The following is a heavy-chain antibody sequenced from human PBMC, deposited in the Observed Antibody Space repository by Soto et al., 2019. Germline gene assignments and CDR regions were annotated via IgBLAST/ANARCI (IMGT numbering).Heavy chain of an antibody. CDR3: ARVKGSGWLNWFDP. D-gene: IGHD6-19*01. CDR2: INPSGGST. CDR1: GHTFTGYY. J-gene: IGHJ5*02. Sequence: ASVKVSCKASGHTFTGYYMRWVRQAPGQGLEWMGIINPSGGSTSYAQKFQGRVTMTRDTSTSTAYMELRSLRSDDTAVYYCARVKGSGWLNWFDPWGQGTPVTVSS. V-gene: IGHV1-46*01.